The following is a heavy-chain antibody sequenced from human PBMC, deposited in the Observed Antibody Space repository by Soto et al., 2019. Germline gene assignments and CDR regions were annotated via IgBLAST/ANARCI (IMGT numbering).Heavy chain of an antibody. V-gene: IGHV3-23*01. Sequence: GGSLRLSCAASGFTFSSYAMSWVRQAPGKGLEWVSAITGGGGGTYYANSVKGRFTISRDNSKNTLYLQLNSLRAEDTAVYYCVRELAAAGDYWGRGTLVTVSS. J-gene: IGHJ4*02. CDR2: ITGGGGGT. CDR1: GFTFSSYA. D-gene: IGHD6-13*01. CDR3: VRELAAAGDY.